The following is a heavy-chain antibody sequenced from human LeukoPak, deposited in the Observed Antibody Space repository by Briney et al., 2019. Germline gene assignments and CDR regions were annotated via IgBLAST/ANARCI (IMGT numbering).Heavy chain of an antibody. CDR2: INHSGST. CDR1: GGSISSYY. V-gene: IGHV4-34*01. Sequence: PSETLSLTCTVSGGSISSYYWSWIRQPPGKGLEWIGEINHSGSTNYNPSLKSRVTISVDTSKNQFSLKLSSVTAADTAVYYCAVHYYDSSGYPIPRDCFDYWGQGTLVTVSS. CDR3: AVHYYDSSGYPIPRDCFDY. J-gene: IGHJ4*02. D-gene: IGHD3-22*01.